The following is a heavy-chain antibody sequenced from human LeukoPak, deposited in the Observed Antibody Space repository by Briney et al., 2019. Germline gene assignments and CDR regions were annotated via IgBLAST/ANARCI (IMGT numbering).Heavy chain of an antibody. V-gene: IGHV4-39*01. CDR3: ARHRRSSSFGY. CDR1: GGSISSSSYY. CDR2: IYYSGST. J-gene: IGHJ4*02. Sequence: SETLSLTCTVSGGSISSSSYYWGWIRQPPGKGLERIGSIYYSGSTYYNPSLKSRVTISVDTSKNQFSLKLSSVTAADTAVYYCARHRRSSSFGYWGQGTLVTVSS. D-gene: IGHD6-6*01.